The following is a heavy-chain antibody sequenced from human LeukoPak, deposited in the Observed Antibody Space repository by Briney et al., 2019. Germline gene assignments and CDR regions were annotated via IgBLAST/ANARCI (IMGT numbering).Heavy chain of an antibody. Sequence: GGSLRLSCSASGFSFSTYTMNWVRQAPGKGLEWVSSISSTSSYIYYADTLKGRFTISRDNAKNSLYLQMNSLRAEDTAVYYCEREGGGYGSFDYWGQGTLVTVSS. D-gene: IGHD3-22*01. CDR3: EREGGGYGSFDY. CDR2: ISSTSSYI. CDR1: GFSFSTYT. V-gene: IGHV3-21*01. J-gene: IGHJ4*02.